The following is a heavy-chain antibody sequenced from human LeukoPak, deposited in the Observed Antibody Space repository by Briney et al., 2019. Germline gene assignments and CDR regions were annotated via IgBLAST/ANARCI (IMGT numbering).Heavy chain of an antibody. V-gene: IGHV3-7*01. J-gene: IGHJ4*02. CDR3: ARDSSGYQ. D-gene: IGHD3-22*01. CDR2: IKEDGSEK. CDR1: GFTFSTYW. Sequence: GGSLRLSCAASGFTFSTYWRSWFRQAPGKGLEWVANIKEDGSEKYYGDSVKGRFTISRDNAKNSLYLEMNSLRVEDTAVYYCARDSSGYQWGQGTLVTVSS.